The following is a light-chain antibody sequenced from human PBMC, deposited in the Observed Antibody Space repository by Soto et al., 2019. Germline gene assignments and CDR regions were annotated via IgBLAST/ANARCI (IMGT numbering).Light chain of an antibody. CDR1: TSDVGSYNL. Sequence: QSALTQPASVSGSPGQSITISCTGTTSDVGSYNLVSWYQQHPGEAPKLMIYEGSKRPSGVSNRFSGSKSGNTASLTISGLQAEDEADYYCCSYAGSNAPVIFGGGTKLTVL. CDR3: CSYAGSNAPVI. J-gene: IGLJ2*01. V-gene: IGLV2-23*01. CDR2: EGS.